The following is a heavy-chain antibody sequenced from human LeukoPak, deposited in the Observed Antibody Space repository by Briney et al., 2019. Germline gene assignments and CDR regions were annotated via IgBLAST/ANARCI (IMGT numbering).Heavy chain of an antibody. J-gene: IGHJ5*02. D-gene: IGHD4-23*01. CDR1: GYTFTSYG. Sequence: GASVTLSCKASGYTFTSYGINWVRQATGPGPEWMGWMNPNSGNTGYAQKFQGRVTMTRNTSISTAYLELSSLTSEDTAVYYCARGPNKYDGGNSGSAWFDPWGQGSLVTVSS. V-gene: IGHV1-8*01. CDR3: ARGPNKYDGGNSGSAWFDP. CDR2: MNPNSGNT.